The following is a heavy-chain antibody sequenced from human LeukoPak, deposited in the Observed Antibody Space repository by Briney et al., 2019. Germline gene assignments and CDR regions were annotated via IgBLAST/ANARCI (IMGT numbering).Heavy chain of an antibody. D-gene: IGHD3-3*01. V-gene: IGHV3-30-3*01. J-gene: IGHJ4*02. Sequence: PGGSLRLSCAASGFTFSSYWMHWVRQAPGKGLQWLAVISYDGGKTYYADSVEGRFTISRDNSKSTVYLEINSLRSEDTAIYYCARGFNDFWSGSQLEYWGQGTLVTVSS. CDR1: GFTFSSYW. CDR2: ISYDGGKT. CDR3: ARGFNDFWSGSQLEY.